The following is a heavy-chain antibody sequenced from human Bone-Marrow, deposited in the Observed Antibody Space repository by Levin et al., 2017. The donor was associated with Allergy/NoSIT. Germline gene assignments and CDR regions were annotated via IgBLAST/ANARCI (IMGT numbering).Heavy chain of an antibody. D-gene: IGHD2-15*01. CDR1: GFTFGDYT. CDR2: ITTNRYGGTT. Sequence: QAGGSLRLSCTGSGFTFGDYTLSWVRQAPGKGLEWVGFITTNRYGGTTEYAASVKGRVTISRDDSKSIAYLQMNSLKTEDTAVYYCTREIHENCRGGYCYSRYLDYWGQGTLVTVSS. CDR3: TREIHENCRGGYCYSRYLDY. J-gene: IGHJ4*02. V-gene: IGHV3-49*04.